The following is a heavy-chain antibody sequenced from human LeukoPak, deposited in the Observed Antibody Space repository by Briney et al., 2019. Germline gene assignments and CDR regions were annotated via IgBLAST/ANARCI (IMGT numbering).Heavy chain of an antibody. CDR3: ARALTGTTYGYFDY. V-gene: IGHV1-2*02. CDR2: INPNSGGT. D-gene: IGHD1-7*01. CDR1: GYTFTGYY. Sequence: ASVKVSFTASGYTFTGYYMHWVRQAPGQGLEWMGWINPNSGGTNYAQKFQGRVTMTRDTSISTAYMELSRLRSDDTAVYYCARALTGTTYGYFDYWGQGTLVTVSS. J-gene: IGHJ4*02.